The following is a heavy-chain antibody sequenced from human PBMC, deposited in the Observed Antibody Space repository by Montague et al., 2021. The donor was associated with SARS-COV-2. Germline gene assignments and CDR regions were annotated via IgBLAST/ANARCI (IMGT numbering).Heavy chain of an antibody. CDR2: ISYDGSNK. J-gene: IGHJ6*02. CDR1: GFTFSSYA. Sequence: SLRLSCAASGFTFSSYAMHWVRQAPGKGLEWVAVISYDGSNKYXXXSXXXRFXISRDNPKNTLYLQMNSLRAEDTAVYYCARVGITMVRGVMRTGQHYYYGMDVWGQGTTVTVSS. D-gene: IGHD3-10*01. CDR3: ARVGITMVRGVMRTGQHYYYGMDV. V-gene: IGHV3-30-3*01.